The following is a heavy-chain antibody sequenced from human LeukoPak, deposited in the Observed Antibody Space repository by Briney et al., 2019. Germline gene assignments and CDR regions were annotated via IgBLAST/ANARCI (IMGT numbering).Heavy chain of an antibody. Sequence: GASVKVSCKASGYTFTSYAMHWVRQAPGQRLEWMGWINAGNGNTKYSQKFQGRVTITRDTSASTAYMELSSRRSEDTAVYYCARENYDFWSGYYTIWFDPWGQGTLVTVSS. CDR1: GYTFTSYA. J-gene: IGHJ5*02. CDR3: ARENYDFWSGYYTIWFDP. CDR2: INAGNGNT. D-gene: IGHD3-3*01. V-gene: IGHV1-3*01.